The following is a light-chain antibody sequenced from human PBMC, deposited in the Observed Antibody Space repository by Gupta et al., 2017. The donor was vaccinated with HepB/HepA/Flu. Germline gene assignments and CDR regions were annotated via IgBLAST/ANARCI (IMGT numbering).Light chain of an antibody. CDR1: QSVSSQ. J-gene: IGKJ1*01. CDR3: QQYKNWPPLT. CDR2: GAS. V-gene: IGKV3-15*01. Sequence: EILMTQSTATLSVSPGERVTLSCRASQSVSSQLAWYQQKPGQAPRLLIYGASTRATGIPVRFSGSGSGTDFTLTISSLQSEDFAVYYCQQYKNWPPLTFGKGTKVEIK.